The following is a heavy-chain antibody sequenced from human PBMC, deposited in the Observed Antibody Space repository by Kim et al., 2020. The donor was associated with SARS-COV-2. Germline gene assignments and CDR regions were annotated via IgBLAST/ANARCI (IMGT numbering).Heavy chain of an antibody. CDR2: IVGSGAGT. CDR3: ARGKASGLVDWLDP. V-gene: IGHV3-23*01. Sequence: GGSLRLSCAASGFTFSSYAMTWVRQAPGKGLEWVSSIVGSGAGTYYADSVKGRFSISRDNSRNTLYLQMYNLRVEDTAVYYCARGKASGLVDWLDPWGQGTLVTVSS. J-gene: IGHJ5*02. D-gene: IGHD2-15*01. CDR1: GFTFSSYA.